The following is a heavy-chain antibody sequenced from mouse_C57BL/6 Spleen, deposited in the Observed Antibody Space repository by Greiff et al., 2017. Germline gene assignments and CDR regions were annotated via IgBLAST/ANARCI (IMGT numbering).Heavy chain of an antibody. J-gene: IGHJ2*01. V-gene: IGHV1-64*01. D-gene: IGHD1-1*01. CDR1: GYTFTSYW. Sequence: QVQLKQPGAELVKPGASVTLSCKASGYTFTSYWMHWVKQRPGQGLEWIGMIHPNSGSTNYNEKFKSKATLTVDTSSSTAYMQRSSLTSEDSAVYYCARVPGSLYYFDYWGQGTTLTGAS. CDR2: IHPNSGST. CDR3: ARVPGSLYYFDY.